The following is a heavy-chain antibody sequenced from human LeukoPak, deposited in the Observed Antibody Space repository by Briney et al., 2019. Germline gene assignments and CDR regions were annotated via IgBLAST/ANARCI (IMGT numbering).Heavy chain of an antibody. Sequence: SETLSLTCTVSAVSISSYYWSWIRQPPGKGLEGIGYIDYSGRTNYNPSLKRRVTISVDTSKNQFSLNLSSVTAAATALYYCARAAEDYDILTGRYNYMDVWGKGTTVTVSS. J-gene: IGHJ6*03. V-gene: IGHV4-59*01. CDR1: AVSISSYY. D-gene: IGHD3-9*01. CDR3: ARAAEDYDILTGRYNYMDV. CDR2: IDYSGRT.